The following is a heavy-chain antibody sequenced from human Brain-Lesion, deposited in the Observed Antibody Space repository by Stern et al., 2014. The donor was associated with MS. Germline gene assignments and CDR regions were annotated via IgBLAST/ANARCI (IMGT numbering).Heavy chain of an antibody. V-gene: IGHV3-30*03. D-gene: IGHD5-18*01. J-gene: IGHJ6*02. CDR2: ISDDGSNK. Sequence: VQLVQSGGGVVQPGRSLRLSCAAFGFTFSSYGMHWVRQAPGKGLEWVAVISDDGSNKYYADSVNGRFTISRDNSKNTLSLQMNRLRAEDTAVYYCARHRLPDYYYYGMDVWGQGTTVTVSS. CDR1: GFTFSSYG. CDR3: ARHRLPDYYYYGMDV.